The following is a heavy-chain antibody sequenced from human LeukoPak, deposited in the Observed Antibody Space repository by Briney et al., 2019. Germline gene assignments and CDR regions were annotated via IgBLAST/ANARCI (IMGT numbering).Heavy chain of an antibody. CDR1: GGSISSSSYY. V-gene: IGHV4-39*07. D-gene: IGHD3-10*01. Sequence: SETLSLTCTVSGGSISSSSYYWGWIRQPPGKGREWIGSIYYSGSTYYNPSLKSRVTISVDTSKNQFSLKLSSVTAADTAVYYCARNQYGSGSPLFDYWGQGTLVTVSS. J-gene: IGHJ4*02. CDR2: IYYSGST. CDR3: ARNQYGSGSPLFDY.